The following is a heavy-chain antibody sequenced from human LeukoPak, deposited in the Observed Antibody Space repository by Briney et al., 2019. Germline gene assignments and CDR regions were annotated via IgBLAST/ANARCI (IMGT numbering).Heavy chain of an antibody. Sequence: PSETLSLTCTVSGGSISSYYWSWIRQPARKGLEWIGRIYTSGSTNYNPSLKSRVTMSVDTSKNQFSLKLSSVTAADTAVYYCARDGAIFGVVSPRGAFDIWGQGTMVTVSS. D-gene: IGHD3-3*01. V-gene: IGHV4-4*07. CDR3: ARDGAIFGVVSPRGAFDI. J-gene: IGHJ3*02. CDR1: GGSISSYY. CDR2: IYTSGST.